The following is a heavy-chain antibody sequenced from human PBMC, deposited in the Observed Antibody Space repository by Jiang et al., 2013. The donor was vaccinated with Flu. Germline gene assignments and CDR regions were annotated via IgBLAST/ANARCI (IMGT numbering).Heavy chain of an antibody. CDR2: ISTYTGDT. J-gene: IGHJ4*02. D-gene: IGHD2-15*01. V-gene: IGHV1-18*01. CDR1: GYKFVNSP. CDR3: ARERGQDSRSFYPSSPFDY. Sequence: SGAEVKRPGASVKVSCRPSGYKFVNSPINWVRQAPGQGLEWMGRISTYTGDTNLAQSLHDRLTVTRDPSTITVYMELRSLKSDDTAVYYCARERGQDSRSFYPSSPFDYWGQGTPVTVSS.